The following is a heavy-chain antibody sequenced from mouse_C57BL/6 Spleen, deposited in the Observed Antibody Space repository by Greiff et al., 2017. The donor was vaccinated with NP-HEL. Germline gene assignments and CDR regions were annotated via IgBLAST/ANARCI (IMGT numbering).Heavy chain of an antibody. D-gene: IGHD1-1*01. CDR1: GFTFSSYG. J-gene: IGHJ1*03. V-gene: IGHV5-6*01. CDR3: ARGDYGSSSYWYFDV. Sequence: EVMLVESGGDLVKPGGSLKLSCAASGFTFSSYGMSWVRQTPDKRLEWVATISSGGSYTYYPDSVQGRFTISRDNAKNTLYLQMSSLKSEDTAMYYCARGDYGSSSYWYFDVWGTGTTVTVSS. CDR2: ISSGGSYT.